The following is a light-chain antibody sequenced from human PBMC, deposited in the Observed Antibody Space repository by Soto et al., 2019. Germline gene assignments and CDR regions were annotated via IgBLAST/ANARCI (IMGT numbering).Light chain of an antibody. Sequence: QSALTQPRSVSGSPGQSVTISCTGTSSDVGDYNYVSWYQQHPDKAPKLMIYDVSKRPSGVPDRFSGSKSGNTASLTISGLQPEDEADYYCCSYAGSDTYLLFGGGTKLTVL. V-gene: IGLV2-11*01. CDR3: CSYAGSDTYLL. CDR2: DVS. J-gene: IGLJ2*01. CDR1: SSDVGDYNY.